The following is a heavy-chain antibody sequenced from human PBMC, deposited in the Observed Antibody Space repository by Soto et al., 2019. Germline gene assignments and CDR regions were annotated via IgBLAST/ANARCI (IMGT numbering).Heavy chain of an antibody. CDR1: GGSISSYY. CDR3: ARDGTIFGENYMDV. CDR2: IYYSGST. J-gene: IGHJ6*03. D-gene: IGHD3-3*01. V-gene: IGHV4-59*01. Sequence: SETLSLTCTVSGGSISSYYWSWIRQPPGKGLEWIGYIYYSGSTNYNPSLKSRVTISVDTSKNQFSLKLSSVTAADTAVYYCARDGTIFGENYMDVWGKGTTVTVSS.